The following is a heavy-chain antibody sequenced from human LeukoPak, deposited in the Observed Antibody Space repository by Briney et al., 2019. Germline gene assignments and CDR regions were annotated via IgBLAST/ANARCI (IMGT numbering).Heavy chain of an antibody. V-gene: IGHV4-30-4*08. D-gene: IGHD3-16*02. J-gene: IGHJ2*01. CDR1: GGSISSGDYY. CDR3: ARAPVSSSYRWYFDL. Sequence: TLSLTCTVSGGSISSGDYYWSWIRQPPGKGLEWIGYIYDSGSTYHNPSLKSRVTISVDTSKNQFSLKLSSVTAADTAVYYWARAPVSSSYRWYFDLWGRGTLVTVSS. CDR2: IYDSGST.